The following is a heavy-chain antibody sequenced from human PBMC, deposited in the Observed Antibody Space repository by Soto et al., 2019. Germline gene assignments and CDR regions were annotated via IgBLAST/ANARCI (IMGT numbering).Heavy chain of an antibody. CDR1: GFTFSSYA. CDR2: ISGSGGST. J-gene: IGHJ4*02. D-gene: IGHD3-10*01. Sequence: EVQLLESGGGLVQPGGSLRLSCAASGFTFSSYAMSWVRQAPGKGLEWVSAISGSGGSTYYADSVKGLFTISRDNSKNTLYLKMNSLRAEDTAVYYCANAITMVRGPLGYWGQGTLVTVSS. CDR3: ANAITMVRGPLGY. V-gene: IGHV3-23*01.